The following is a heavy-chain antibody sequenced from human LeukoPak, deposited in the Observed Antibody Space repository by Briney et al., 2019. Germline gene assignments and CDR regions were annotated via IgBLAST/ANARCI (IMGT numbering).Heavy chain of an antibody. CDR2: LSDGGSIP. V-gene: IGHV3-23*01. Sequence: SGGSLRLSCAASGFTFSDYAMSWVRQAPGKGLEWVSTLSDGGSIPYYADSVRGRFTISRDNSKSTLSLQMNSLRAEDTAIYYCATYRQVLLPFESWGQGTLVTVSS. J-gene: IGHJ4*02. CDR3: ATYRQVLLPFES. CDR1: GFTFSDYA. D-gene: IGHD2-8*02.